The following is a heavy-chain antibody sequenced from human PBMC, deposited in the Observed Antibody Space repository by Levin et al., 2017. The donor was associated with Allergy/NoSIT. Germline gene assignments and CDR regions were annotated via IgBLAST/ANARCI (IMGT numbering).Heavy chain of an antibody. CDR1: GFTFSSYG. Sequence: QAGGSLRLSCAASGFTFSSYGMHWVRQAPGKGLEWVAVISYDGSNKYYGDFVKGRFTISRDNSKNTLYLQMNSLRAEDTAVYYCAKDDRIVGATTTGGYWGQGTLVTVSS. CDR3: AKDDRIVGATTTGGY. J-gene: IGHJ4*02. V-gene: IGHV3-30*18. D-gene: IGHD1-26*01. CDR2: ISYDGSNK.